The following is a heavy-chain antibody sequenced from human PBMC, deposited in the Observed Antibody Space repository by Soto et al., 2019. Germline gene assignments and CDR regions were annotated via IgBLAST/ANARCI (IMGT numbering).Heavy chain of an antibody. D-gene: IGHD4-17*01. CDR2: IYYSGST. V-gene: IGHV4-59*01. Sequence: SETLSLTCTVSGGSISSYYWSWIRQPPGKGLEWIGYIYYSGSTNYNPSLKSRVTISVDTSKNQFSLKLSSVTAADTAVYYCARATVTTRRYYYGMDVWGQGTTVTVSS. CDR3: ARATVTTRRYYYGMDV. J-gene: IGHJ6*02. CDR1: GGSISSYY.